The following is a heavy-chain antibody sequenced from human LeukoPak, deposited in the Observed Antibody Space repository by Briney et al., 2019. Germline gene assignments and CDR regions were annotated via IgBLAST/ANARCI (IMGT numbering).Heavy chain of an antibody. D-gene: IGHD6-6*01. V-gene: IGHV4-39*07. CDR2: IYYSGST. Sequence: SETLSLTCTVSGGSISSSSYYWGWIRQPPGKGLEWIGSIYYSGSTYYNPSLKSRVTISVDTSKNQFSLKLSSVTAADTAVYYCARDRPAARGGEYNWFDPWGQGTLVTVSS. CDR3: ARDRPAARGGEYNWFDP. J-gene: IGHJ5*02. CDR1: GGSISSSSYY.